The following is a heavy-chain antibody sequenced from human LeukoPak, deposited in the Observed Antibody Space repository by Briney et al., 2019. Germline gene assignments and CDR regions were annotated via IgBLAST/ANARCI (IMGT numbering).Heavy chain of an antibody. CDR1: GASISGYY. J-gene: IGHJ4*02. D-gene: IGHD5-18*01. Sequence: SETLSLTCTVSGASISGYYWSWIRQPPGKGLEWIGYIYYSGSTNCNPSLKSRVSISVDTSKKQFSLKLSSVTAADTAVYYCARRSRYSDYVDFWGQGTLVTVSS. CDR3: ARRSRYSDYVDF. V-gene: IGHV4-59*08. CDR2: IYYSGST.